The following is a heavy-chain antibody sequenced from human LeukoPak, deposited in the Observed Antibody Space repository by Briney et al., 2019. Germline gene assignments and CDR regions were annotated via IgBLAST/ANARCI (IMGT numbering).Heavy chain of an antibody. CDR3: GRQAAPDY. J-gene: IGHJ4*02. V-gene: IGHV3-21*01. D-gene: IGHD2-15*01. CDR2: ISSSSNNI. Sequence: GGSLRLSCTASGFTFGDYAMSWFRQAPGKGLEWVSSISSSSNNIYYADSVKGRFTISRDNAKNSLYLQMNSLSVEDTAVYYCGRQAAPDYWGQGTLVTVSS. CDR1: GFTFGDYA.